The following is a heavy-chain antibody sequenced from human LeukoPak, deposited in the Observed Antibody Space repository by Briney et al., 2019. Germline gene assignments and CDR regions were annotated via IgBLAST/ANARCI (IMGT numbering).Heavy chain of an antibody. CDR1: GDSISSGGYY. CDR2: ICYSGTT. V-gene: IGHV4-31*03. Sequence: SETLSLTCTVSGDSISSGGYYWSWIRQHPGKGLEWIGYICYSGTTTYNPSLKSRVTISVDTSKNQFSLNLSPVTAADTAVYYCARERGSYSVTFDYWGQGTLVTVSS. CDR3: ARERGSYSVTFDY. J-gene: IGHJ4*02. D-gene: IGHD1-26*01.